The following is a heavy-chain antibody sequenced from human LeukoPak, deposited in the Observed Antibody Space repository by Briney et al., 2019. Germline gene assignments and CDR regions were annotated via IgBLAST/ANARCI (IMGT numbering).Heavy chain of an antibody. J-gene: IGHJ4*02. CDR3: ASRPADTTWYGVFDY. D-gene: IGHD3-10*01. Sequence: SETLSLTCSVSGGSIYSHYWSWIRQPPGKRLEWIGYIFNTGNTNYNPSLASRVTMSVDTSRAQFFLRLSPVTAADTAIYYCASRPADTTWYGVFDYWSQGTLVTVSS. CDR2: IFNTGNT. CDR1: GGSIYSHY. V-gene: IGHV4-59*11.